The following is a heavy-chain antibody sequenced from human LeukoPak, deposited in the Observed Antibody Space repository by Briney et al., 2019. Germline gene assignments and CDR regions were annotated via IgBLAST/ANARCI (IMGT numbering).Heavy chain of an antibody. Sequence: PGGSLRLSCAASGFTFSSYAMSWVRQAPGKGLEWVSAISGSGGSTYYADSVKGRFTISRDNSKNTLYLQMNSLRAEDTAVYFCAKEFCSNTCDRYYFDSWGQGTLVTVSS. D-gene: IGHD3-3*01. CDR3: AKEFCSNTCDRYYFDS. CDR2: ISGSGGST. J-gene: IGHJ4*02. V-gene: IGHV3-23*01. CDR1: GFTFSSYA.